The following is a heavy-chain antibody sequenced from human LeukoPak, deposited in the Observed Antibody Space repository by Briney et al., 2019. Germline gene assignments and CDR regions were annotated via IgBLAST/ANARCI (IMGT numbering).Heavy chain of an antibody. CDR3: AKVGEDYYDSSGYVDY. V-gene: IGHV3-23*01. Sequence: GGSLRLSCAASGFTFSSYAMSWVRQARGKGLEWVSAISGSGGSTYYADSVKGRFTISRDNSKNTLYLQMNSLRAEDTAVYYCAKVGEDYYDSSGYVDYWGQGTLVTVSS. CDR2: ISGSGGST. CDR1: GFTFSSYA. D-gene: IGHD3-22*01. J-gene: IGHJ4*02.